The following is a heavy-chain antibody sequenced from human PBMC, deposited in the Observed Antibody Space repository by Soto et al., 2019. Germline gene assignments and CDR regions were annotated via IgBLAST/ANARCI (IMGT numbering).Heavy chain of an antibody. CDR3: ASSRGIAAAGTQGWFDP. D-gene: IGHD6-13*01. J-gene: IGHJ5*02. CDR2: IIPIFGTA. CDR1: GGTFSSYA. Sequence: ASVKVSCKASGGTFSSYAISWVRQAPGQGLEWMGGIIPIFGTANYAQKFQGRVTITADESTSTAYMELSSLRSEDTAVYYCASSRGIAAAGTQGWFDPWGQGTLVTVSS. V-gene: IGHV1-69*13.